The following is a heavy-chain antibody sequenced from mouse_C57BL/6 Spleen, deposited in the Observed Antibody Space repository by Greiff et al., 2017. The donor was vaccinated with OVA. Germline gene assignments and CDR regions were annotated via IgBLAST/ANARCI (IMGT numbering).Heavy chain of an antibody. Sequence: VQLKQSGPELVKPGASVKMSCKASGYTFTDYNMHWVKQSHGKSLEWIGYINPNNGGTSYNQKFKGKATLTVNKSSSTAYMELRSLTSEESAVYYCSRPSYYGSSEYYFDYWGQGTTLTVSS. CDR3: SRPSYYGSSEYYFDY. J-gene: IGHJ2*01. V-gene: IGHV1-22*01. CDR1: GYTFTDYN. D-gene: IGHD1-1*01. CDR2: INPNNGGT.